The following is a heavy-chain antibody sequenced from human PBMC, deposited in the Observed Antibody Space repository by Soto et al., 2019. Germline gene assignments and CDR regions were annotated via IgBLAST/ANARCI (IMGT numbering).Heavy chain of an antibody. CDR2: TYYRSKWYN. V-gene: IGHV6-1*01. CDR1: GDSVSSNSAA. CDR3: ARATITMIVVVAGAFDY. D-gene: IGHD3-22*01. J-gene: IGHJ4*02. Sequence: SPTLSLPCAISGDSVSSNSAAWNWIRQSPSRGLEWLGRTYYRSKWYNDYAVSVKSRITINPDTSKNQFSLQLNSVTPEDTAVYYCARATITMIVVVAGAFDYWGQGTLVTVSS.